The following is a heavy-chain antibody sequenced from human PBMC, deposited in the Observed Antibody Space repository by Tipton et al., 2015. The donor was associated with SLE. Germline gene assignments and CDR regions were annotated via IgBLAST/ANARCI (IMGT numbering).Heavy chain of an antibody. CDR1: GDSITSYY. Sequence: TLSLTCSVSGDSITSYYWSWFRQSTGRGLEWIGRVYSSGSANYNPALISRVSMSVDISKNQFFLTLRSVTAADTAVYFCAWGDVGWGQGTLVTVSS. D-gene: IGHD3-10*01. CDR3: AWGDVG. V-gene: IGHV4-4*07. CDR2: VYSSGSA. J-gene: IGHJ4*02.